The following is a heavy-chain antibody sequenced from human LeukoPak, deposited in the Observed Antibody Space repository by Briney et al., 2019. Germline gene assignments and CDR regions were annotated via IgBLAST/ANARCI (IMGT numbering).Heavy chain of an antibody. J-gene: IGHJ5*02. Sequence: SVKVSCKASGGTFSSYAISWVRQAPGQGLEWMGGIIPIFGTANYAQKFQGRVTITADESTSTAYMELSSLRSEDTAVYYCARDFPVAGKNWFDPWGQGTLVTVSS. CDR3: ARDFPVAGKNWFDP. V-gene: IGHV1-69*13. D-gene: IGHD6-19*01. CDR2: IIPIFGTA. CDR1: GGTFSSYA.